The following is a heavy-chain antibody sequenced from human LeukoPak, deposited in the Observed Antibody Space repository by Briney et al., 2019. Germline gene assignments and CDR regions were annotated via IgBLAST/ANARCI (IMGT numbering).Heavy chain of an antibody. D-gene: IGHD1-14*01. V-gene: IGHV4-59*01. Sequence: PETLSLTCTVSGGSISSYYWSWIRQPPGKGLEWIGYIYYSGSTNYNPSLKSRVTISADTSKNQFSLKLSSVTAADTAVYYCARTPRNTFIDYWGQGTLVTVSS. CDR2: IYYSGST. J-gene: IGHJ4*02. CDR3: ARTPRNTFIDY. CDR1: GGSISSYY.